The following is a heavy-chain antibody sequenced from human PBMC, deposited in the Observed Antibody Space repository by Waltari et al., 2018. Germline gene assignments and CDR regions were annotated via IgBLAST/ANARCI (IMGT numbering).Heavy chain of an antibody. J-gene: IGHJ4*02. CDR1: GGTLSSYS. D-gene: IGHD3-10*01. CDR3: ARDRLPDYYGSGSYRY. Sequence: QVPLVQSGAEVKKPGSSVKVSCKASGGTLSSYSISWVRTDHGQGLECMGRIIPIFGTANYAQKFQGRVTITADKSTSTAYMELSSLRSEDTAVYYCARDRLPDYYGSGSYRYWGQGTLVTVSS. V-gene: IGHV1-69*08. CDR2: IIPIFGTA.